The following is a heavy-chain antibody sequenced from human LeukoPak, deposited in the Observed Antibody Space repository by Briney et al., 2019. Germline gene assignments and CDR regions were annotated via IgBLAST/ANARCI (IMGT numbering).Heavy chain of an antibody. CDR2: IWYDGSNK. V-gene: IGHV3-33*01. Sequence: GRSLRLSCAASRFTFSSYGMHWVRQAPGKGLEWVAVIWYDGSNKYYADSVKGRFTISRDNSKNTLYLQMNSLRAEDTAVYYCARDGTTVVPLGMDVWGKGTTVTVSS. CDR3: ARDGTTVVPLGMDV. J-gene: IGHJ6*04. CDR1: RFTFSSYG. D-gene: IGHD4-23*01.